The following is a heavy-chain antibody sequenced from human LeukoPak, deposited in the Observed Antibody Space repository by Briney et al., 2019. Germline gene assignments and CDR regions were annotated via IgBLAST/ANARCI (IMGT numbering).Heavy chain of an antibody. CDR3: TRDLGYDFWSGYGEDAFDV. CDR2: IKQDGSET. D-gene: IGHD3-3*01. Sequence: VGSLRLSCEVSGFTLSSSLLNWVRPAPGKGLEWVASIKQDGSETSYVDSVKGLFTISRDNDKTSLYLQMNSLRAEDTAVYFCTRDLGYDFWSGYGEDAFDVWGQGTLVTVSS. CDR1: GFTLSSSL. V-gene: IGHV3-7*01. J-gene: IGHJ3*01.